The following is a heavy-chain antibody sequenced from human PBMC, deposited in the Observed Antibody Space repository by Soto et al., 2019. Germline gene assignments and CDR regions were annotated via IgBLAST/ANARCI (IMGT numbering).Heavy chain of an antibody. V-gene: IGHV3-48*02. D-gene: IGHD5-12*01. J-gene: IGHJ4*02. Sequence: EVQLVESGGGLVQPGGSLRLSCAASGFPFSSYAMNWVRQAPGKGLEWVSYINSGSSTIYYADSAKGRFTISRDNAKNSLYLQMNSLREEDTAVYFCVRDRGYTGYDLQYWGQGALVAVSS. CDR2: INSGSSTI. CDR1: GFPFSSYA. CDR3: VRDRGYTGYDLQY.